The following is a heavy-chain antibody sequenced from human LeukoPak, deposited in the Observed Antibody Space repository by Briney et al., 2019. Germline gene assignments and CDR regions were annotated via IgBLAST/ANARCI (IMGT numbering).Heavy chain of an antibody. J-gene: IGHJ4*02. Sequence: KTSQTLSLTCIVSGGSIGSGGYFWSWIRQHPGKGLEWVGYIYYSGSTSYNPSLKSRVTISVDTSKNQFSLKLKSVTVADTAINYCATSAHYDNDGSGYYPNLMKFDSWGQGTLVTVSS. CDR3: ATSAHYDNDGSGYYPNLMKFDS. V-gene: IGHV4-31*03. CDR2: IYYSGST. CDR1: GGSIGSGGYF. D-gene: IGHD3-22*01.